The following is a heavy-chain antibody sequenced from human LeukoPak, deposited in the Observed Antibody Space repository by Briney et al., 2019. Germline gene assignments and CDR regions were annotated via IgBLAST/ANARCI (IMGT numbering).Heavy chain of an antibody. V-gene: IGHV3-23*01. D-gene: IGHD1-26*01. CDR2: ISGSGGST. CDR3: AKGLHWGVGATTFDY. J-gene: IGHJ4*02. Sequence: GGSLRLSCAASGFTFSSYAMSWLRQAPGKGLEWVSAISGSGGSTYYADSVKGRFTISRDNSKNTLYLQMNSLRAEDTAVYYCAKGLHWGVGATTFDYWGQGTLVTVSS. CDR1: GFTFSSYA.